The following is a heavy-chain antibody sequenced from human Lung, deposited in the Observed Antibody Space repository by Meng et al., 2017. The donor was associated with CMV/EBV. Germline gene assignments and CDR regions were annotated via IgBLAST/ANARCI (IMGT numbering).Heavy chain of an antibody. D-gene: IGHD2-2*02. CDR2: INPSGGST. J-gene: IGHJ5*02. CDR3: ARDNEDPEGYQLLYKRESWFDP. Sequence: SXXVSXXASGYTFTSYYMHWVRQAPGQGLEWMGIINPSGGSTSYAQKFQGRVTMTRDTSTSTVYMELSSLRSEDTAVYYCARDNEDPEGYQLLYKRESWFDPWXQGTLVTVSS. V-gene: IGHV1-46*01. CDR1: GYTFTSYY.